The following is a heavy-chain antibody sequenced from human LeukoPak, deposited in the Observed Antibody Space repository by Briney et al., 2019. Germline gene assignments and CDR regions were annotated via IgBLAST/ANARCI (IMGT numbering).Heavy chain of an antibody. CDR1: GFTFSSYA. V-gene: IGHV3-23*01. Sequence: PGGSLRLSCAASGFTFSSYAMNWVRQAPGKGLEWVSLISTSYRTHYASSVEGRFTISRDNSKNTLYLQMNSLRAEDTAVYYCARSLLLWFGESDAFDIWGQGTMVTVSS. J-gene: IGHJ3*02. D-gene: IGHD3-10*01. CDR2: ISTSYRT. CDR3: ARSLLLWFGESDAFDI.